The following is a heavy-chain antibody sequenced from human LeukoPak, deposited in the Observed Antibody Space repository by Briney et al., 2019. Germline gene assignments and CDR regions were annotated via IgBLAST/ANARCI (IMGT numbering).Heavy chain of an antibody. Sequence: PGGSLRLSCAASGFTFSSFSMNWVRQAPGKGLEWVSTLSTSGAATYYADSVKGRFTISRDNAENSLYLQMNSLRAEDTAVYYCARKLYGSGSYHPFDYWGQGTLVTVSS. J-gene: IGHJ4*02. CDR1: GFTFSSFS. CDR2: LSTSGAAT. CDR3: ARKLYGSGSYHPFDY. D-gene: IGHD3-10*01. V-gene: IGHV3-48*01.